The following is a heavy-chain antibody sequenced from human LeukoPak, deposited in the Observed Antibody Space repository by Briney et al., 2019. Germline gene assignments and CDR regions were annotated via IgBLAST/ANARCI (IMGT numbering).Heavy chain of an antibody. Sequence: PGRSLRLSCAASGFTFSNYGMHWVRQAPGKGLEWVAVIWYDGSYKSYGDSVKGRFTISRDNSKNTPFLQMNSLRADDTAVYYCARDTLIAAPKTGTVTRIGWFDTWGQGTLVTVSS. J-gene: IGHJ5*02. D-gene: IGHD6-13*01. CDR2: IWYDGSYK. CDR3: ARDTLIAAPKTGTVTRIGWFDT. V-gene: IGHV3-33*01. CDR1: GFTFSNYG.